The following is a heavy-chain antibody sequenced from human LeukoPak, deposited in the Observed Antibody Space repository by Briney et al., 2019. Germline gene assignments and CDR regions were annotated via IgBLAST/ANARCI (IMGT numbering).Heavy chain of an antibody. V-gene: IGHV4-39*07. J-gene: IGHJ4*02. CDR1: GGSISSSSYS. CDR3: GTGYSTAAY. D-gene: IGHD5-12*01. Sequence: SETLSLTCTVSGGSISSSSYSWGWIRQPPGKGLEWIGSIYYSGSTNYNPSLKSRVTITVDTSKNQFSLKLSSVTAADTAVYYCGTGYSTAAYWGQGTLVTVSS. CDR2: IYYSGST.